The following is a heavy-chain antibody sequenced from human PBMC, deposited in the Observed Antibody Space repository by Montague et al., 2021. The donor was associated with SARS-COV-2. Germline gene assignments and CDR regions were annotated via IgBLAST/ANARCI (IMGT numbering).Heavy chain of an antibody. CDR3: ARIRSDPPLLYLGVWDYYFDF. V-gene: IGHV2-26*01. D-gene: IGHD3-16*02. J-gene: IGHJ4*02. Sequence: PALVKPTQTLTLTCTVSGFSLNNRLGVTWIRQPPGKALEWLAHIFLNGEQSVTTSLKTRVTASRDTSKNQVVLSMTNVDPADTATYYCARIRSDPPLLYLGVWDYYFDFWGQGILVSASS. CDR2: IFLNGEQ. CDR1: GFSLNNRLG.